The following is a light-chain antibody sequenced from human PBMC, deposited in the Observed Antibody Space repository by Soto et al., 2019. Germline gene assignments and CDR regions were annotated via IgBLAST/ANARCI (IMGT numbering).Light chain of an antibody. CDR2: KAS. J-gene: IGKJ1*01. CDR3: QQYNSYSWT. Sequence: DIQMTQSPSTLSASVGDRVIITCRASQTIYSWLAWYQQKPGKAPKLLIYKASSLESGAPPRFSGSGSGTEFTLTISSLQPDDSATYYCQQYNSYSWTLGQGTKVEIK. V-gene: IGKV1-5*03. CDR1: QTIYSW.